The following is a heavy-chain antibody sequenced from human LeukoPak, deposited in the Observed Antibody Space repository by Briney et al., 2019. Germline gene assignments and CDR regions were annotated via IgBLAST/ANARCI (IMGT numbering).Heavy chain of an antibody. Sequence: PGGSLRLSCAASGFTFSSYSMNWVRQAPGKGLEWIGSIYHSGSTYYNPSLKSRVTISVDTSKNQFSLKLSSVTAADTAVYYCARGRGSYGAFDIWGQGTMVTVSS. V-gene: IGHV4-38-2*01. CDR1: GFTFSSYS. J-gene: IGHJ3*02. CDR3: ARGRGSYGAFDI. D-gene: IGHD1-26*01. CDR2: IYHSGST.